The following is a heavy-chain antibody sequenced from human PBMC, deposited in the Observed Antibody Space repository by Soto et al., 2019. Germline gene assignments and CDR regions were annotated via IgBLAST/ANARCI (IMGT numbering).Heavy chain of an antibody. D-gene: IGHD1-1*01. CDR2: TTYDGGIK. Sequence: GGSLRLSCAASGFSFSSYGLEWVRLAPGKGLEWVAATTYDGGIKHYVDSLKGRFTISRDNSKNTLYRQMNSLRAEDTAVYYCARGIGYSAQDYWGQGTLVTVSS. V-gene: IGHV3-30*03. J-gene: IGHJ4*02. CDR1: GFSFSSYG. CDR3: ARGIGYSAQDY.